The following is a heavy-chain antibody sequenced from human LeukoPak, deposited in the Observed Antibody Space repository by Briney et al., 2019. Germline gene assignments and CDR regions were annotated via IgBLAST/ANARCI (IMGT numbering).Heavy chain of an antibody. CDR3: ARLPIVVVPSTSFDI. J-gene: IGHJ3*02. Sequence: SETLSLTCTVSGGSISSSSYYWGWIRQPPGKGPEWIGSINYSGTTYYNPSLKSRVTVSVDTSKNHFSLKLSSVTAADTAVYYCARLPIVVVPSTSFDIWGQGTMVTVSS. D-gene: IGHD2-2*01. CDR2: INYSGTT. V-gene: IGHV4-39*02. CDR1: GGSISSSSYY.